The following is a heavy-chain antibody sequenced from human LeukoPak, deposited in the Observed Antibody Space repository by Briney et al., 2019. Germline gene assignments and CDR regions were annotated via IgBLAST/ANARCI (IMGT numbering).Heavy chain of an antibody. CDR1: GGSVSGYY. D-gene: IGHD2/OR15-2a*01. J-gene: IGHJ2*01. Sequence: SESLSLAWAVDGGSVSGYYWSWVRQPPGKGLEWIGEINHSGYTNYNPSLKSRVTTSVDTSKHQFSLKLSSVTAADTAVYYCARRPFWAASPNYWYFDLWGRGTLVTVSS. CDR2: INHSGYT. CDR3: ARRPFWAASPNYWYFDL. V-gene: IGHV4-34*01.